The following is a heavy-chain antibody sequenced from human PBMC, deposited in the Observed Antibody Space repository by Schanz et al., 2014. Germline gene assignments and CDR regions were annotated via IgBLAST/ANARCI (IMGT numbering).Heavy chain of an antibody. D-gene: IGHD3-3*01. CDR3: ARADFWTGYASLDYYYGMDV. Sequence: EVQLVESGGGLVQPGGSLRLSCAASGFIFSNFAMEWVRQAPGKGLEWVSAISGSGAGTYYADSVKGRFTFSRDNSKNTLYLQMNSLRAEDTAIYYCARADFWTGYASLDYYYGMDVWGQGTTVTVSS. CDR2: ISGSGAGT. CDR1: GFIFSNFA. V-gene: IGHV3-23*04. J-gene: IGHJ6*02.